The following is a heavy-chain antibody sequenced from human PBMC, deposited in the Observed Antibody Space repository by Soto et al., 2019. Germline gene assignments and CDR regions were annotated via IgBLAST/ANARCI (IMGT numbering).Heavy chain of an antibody. V-gene: IGHV3-9*01. D-gene: IGHD2-15*01. J-gene: IGHJ2*01. CDR3: AKDGGYCSGGSCYSFVWYFDL. CDR1: GFTFDDYA. CDR2: ISWNSGSI. Sequence: EVQLVESGGGLVQPGRSLRLSCAASGFTFDDYAMHWVRQAPGKGLEWVSGISWNSGSIGYADSVKGRFTISRDNAKNSLYLQMNSRRAEDTALYYCAKDGGYCSGGSCYSFVWYFDLWGRGTLVTVSS.